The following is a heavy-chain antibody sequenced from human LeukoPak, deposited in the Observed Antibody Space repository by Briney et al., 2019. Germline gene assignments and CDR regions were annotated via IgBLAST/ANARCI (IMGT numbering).Heavy chain of an antibody. J-gene: IGHJ4*02. CDR3: ANYGDYQYFDY. Sequence: GGSLRLSCAASGFTFINYGMHWVRQAPGKGLEWVAVISYDGTNKYYADSVKGRFTISRDNSKNTLYLQMNSLKTDDTAVYYCANYGDYQYFDYWGQGTPITVSS. CDR1: GFTFINYG. D-gene: IGHD4-17*01. CDR2: ISYDGTNK. V-gene: IGHV3-30*18.